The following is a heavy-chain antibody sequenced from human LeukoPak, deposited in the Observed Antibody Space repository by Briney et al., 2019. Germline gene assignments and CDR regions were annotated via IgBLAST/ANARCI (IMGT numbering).Heavy chain of an antibody. CDR2: INSDGSST. V-gene: IGHV3-74*01. Sequence: GGSLRLSCAASGFTFSSYGMHWVRQAPGKGLVWVSRINSDGSSTSYADSVKGRFTISRDNAKNTLYLQMNSLRAEDTAVYYCAREGEAYYDFWSGYSYWGQGTLVTVSS. D-gene: IGHD3-3*01. CDR3: AREGEAYYDFWSGYSY. J-gene: IGHJ4*02. CDR1: GFTFSSYG.